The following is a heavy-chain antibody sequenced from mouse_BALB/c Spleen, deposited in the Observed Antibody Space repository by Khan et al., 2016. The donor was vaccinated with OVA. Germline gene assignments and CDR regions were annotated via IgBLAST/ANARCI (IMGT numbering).Heavy chain of an antibody. V-gene: IGHV1-26*01. Sequence: EVQLVESGPDLVKTGASVKISCKASGYSFTAYYMNWVKLSHGKSLECIGRINPNTDNTNYNQKFKGKAILKVDTSSSPDYMELGSLTPEDSAVYFCARVYDFFAYWGQGTLVTVSA. CDR1: GYSFTAYY. J-gene: IGHJ3*01. CDR2: INPNTDNT. D-gene: IGHD2-14*01. CDR3: ARVYDFFAY.